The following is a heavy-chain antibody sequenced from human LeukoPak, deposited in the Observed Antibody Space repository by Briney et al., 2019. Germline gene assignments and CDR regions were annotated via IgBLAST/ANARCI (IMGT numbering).Heavy chain of an antibody. Sequence: SETLSLTCTVSGGSISSYYWRWIRQPAGKGLEWIGCIYTSGSTNYNPSLKSRVTMSVDTSKNQFSLKLSSVTAADTAVYYCARDCPFGTARRGARWFDPWGQGTLVTVSS. J-gene: IGHJ5*02. D-gene: IGHD6-6*01. V-gene: IGHV4-4*07. CDR2: IYTSGST. CDR1: GGSISSYY. CDR3: ARDCPFGTARRGARWFDP.